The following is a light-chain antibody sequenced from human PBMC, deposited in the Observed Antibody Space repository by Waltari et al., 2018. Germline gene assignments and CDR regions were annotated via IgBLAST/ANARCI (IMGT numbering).Light chain of an antibody. V-gene: IGKV1-9*01. J-gene: IGKJ1*01. CDR3: QQLDTYPPWT. Sequence: DIQLTQAPSFLSASVGDRVTVTCRASQGISNSLAWYQQKPGRAPKLLIYAASTLQSGVPSRFSGSGSGTAFALTISSLQPEDFATYYCQQLDTYPPWTFGQETKVELK. CDR1: QGISNS. CDR2: AAS.